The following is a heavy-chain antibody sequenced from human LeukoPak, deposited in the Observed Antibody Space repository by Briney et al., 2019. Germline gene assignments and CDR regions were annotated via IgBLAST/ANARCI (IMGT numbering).Heavy chain of an antibody. J-gene: IGHJ5*02. D-gene: IGHD7-27*01. CDR3: AHTGSAHGDDWFDP. CDR1: GFSLNTNGVG. Sequence: ESGPTLVKPTETLTLTCTFSGFSLNTNGVGVGWIRQPPGKALEWLALISRDDDKRYSPSLKSGLTITKDTSKNQVALTLANLDPVDTATYYCAHTGSAHGDDWFDPWGQGTLVTVSS. CDR2: ISRDDDK. V-gene: IGHV2-5*02.